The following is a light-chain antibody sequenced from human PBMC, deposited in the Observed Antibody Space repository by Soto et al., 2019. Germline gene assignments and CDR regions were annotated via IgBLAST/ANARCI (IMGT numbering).Light chain of an antibody. CDR3: HQYNSWPPGT. Sequence: EIMLTQSPGTLSLSPGERATLSCRSSQSVGSTYLAWYQQKPGQAPRLLIYGASSRATGIPARFSGSGSGTEFTLTISSLQSEDFALYYCHQYNSWPPGTFGQGTKVDIK. V-gene: IGKV3-15*01. CDR2: GAS. CDR1: QSVGSTY. J-gene: IGKJ2*01.